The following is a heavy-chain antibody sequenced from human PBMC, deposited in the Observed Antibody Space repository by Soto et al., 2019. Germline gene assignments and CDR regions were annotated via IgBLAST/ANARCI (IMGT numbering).Heavy chain of an antibody. D-gene: IGHD6-6*01. Sequence: QVQLVESGGGVVQPGRSLRLSCAASGFTFSSYGMHWVRQAPGKGLEWVAVISYDGSNKYYADSVKGRFTISRDNSKNTLYLQMNSLRAEDTAVYYCAKGRYSSSRKLDYWGQGTLVTVSS. CDR1: GFTFSSYG. CDR2: ISYDGSNK. CDR3: AKGRYSSSRKLDY. V-gene: IGHV3-30*18. J-gene: IGHJ4*02.